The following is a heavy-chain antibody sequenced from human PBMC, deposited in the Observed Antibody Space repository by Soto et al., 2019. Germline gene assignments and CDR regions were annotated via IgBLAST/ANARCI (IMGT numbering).Heavy chain of an antibody. Sequence: KGLDWIGEINHSGSTNYNPSLKSRVTISVDTSKNQFSLKLSSVTAADTFFFFSSRRRHTRCSLGLGIPAEPLFDL. V-gene: IGHV4-34*01. CDR2: INHSGST. J-gene: IGHJ2*01. D-gene: IGHD3-10*02. CDR3: SRRRHTRCSLGLGIPAEPLFDL.